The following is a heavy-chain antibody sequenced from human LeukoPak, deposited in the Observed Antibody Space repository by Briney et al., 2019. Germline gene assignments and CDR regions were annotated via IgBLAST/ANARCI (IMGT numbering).Heavy chain of an antibody. Sequence: PSETLSLTCAVSGGSISSSNWWSWVRQPPGKGLVWIGEIYHSGSTNYNPSLKSRVTISVDKSKNQFSLKLSSVTATDTAVYYCARMVYDSSGYYVDPSGWFDPWGQGTLVTASS. J-gene: IGHJ5*02. CDR3: ARMVYDSSGYYVDPSGWFDP. CDR2: IYHSGST. CDR1: GGSISSSNW. D-gene: IGHD3-22*01. V-gene: IGHV4-4*02.